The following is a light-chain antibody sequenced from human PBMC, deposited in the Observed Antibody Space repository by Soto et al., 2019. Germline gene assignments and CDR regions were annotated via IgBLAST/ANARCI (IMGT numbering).Light chain of an antibody. CDR2: ATS. CDR1: QDISRW. J-gene: IGKJ1*01. Sequence: DIQMTQSPSSVSASVGDRVIITCRASQDISRWLAWYQQKLGRAPQLLIYATSNLQSGVPSRFSGSGSGTDFTLTISNLHPEDFATYYCQQANTFPHTLGEGTRVEIK. V-gene: IGKV1-12*01. CDR3: QQANTFPHT.